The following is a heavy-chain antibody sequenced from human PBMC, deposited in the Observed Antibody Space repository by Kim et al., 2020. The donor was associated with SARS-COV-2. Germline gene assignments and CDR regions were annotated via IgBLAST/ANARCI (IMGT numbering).Heavy chain of an antibody. CDR3: AKGGYYGAGHYYYYYGMDV. Sequence: GRVTISRDNSKNTLYRQMNSLRAEDTAVYYCAKGGYYGAGHYYYYYGMDVWGQGTTVTVSS. V-gene: IGHV3-30*02. J-gene: IGHJ6*02. D-gene: IGHD3-10*01.